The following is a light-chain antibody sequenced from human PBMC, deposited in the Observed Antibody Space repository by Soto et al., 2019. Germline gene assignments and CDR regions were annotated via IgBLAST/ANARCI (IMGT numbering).Light chain of an antibody. CDR1: ESISGW. V-gene: IGKV1-5*01. J-gene: IGKJ1*01. Sequence: DIQMTQSPSTLSASVGDRVTITCRASESISGWLAWYQQKPGKPPKLLISDASSLGSGVPSRFSGSGFGTEFTLTISSVQPGDFGTYYCQHYSSFPRTFGQGTKVEIK. CDR3: QHYSSFPRT. CDR2: DAS.